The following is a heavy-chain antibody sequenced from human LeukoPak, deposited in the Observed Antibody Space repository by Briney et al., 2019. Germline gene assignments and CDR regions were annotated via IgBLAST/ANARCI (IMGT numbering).Heavy chain of an antibody. V-gene: IGHV4-34*01. Sequence: SETLSLTCAVYGGSFSGYYWSWIRQPPGKGLEWIGEINHSGSTNYNPSLKSRVTISVDTSKNQFSLKPSSVTAADTAVYYCARESGYYDSSGYTDYGGQGTLVTVSS. D-gene: IGHD3-22*01. CDR2: INHSGST. J-gene: IGHJ4*02. CDR1: GGSFSGYY. CDR3: ARESGYYDSSGYTDY.